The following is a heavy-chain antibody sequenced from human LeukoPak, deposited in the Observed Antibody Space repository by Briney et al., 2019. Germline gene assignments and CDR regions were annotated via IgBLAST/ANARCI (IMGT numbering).Heavy chain of an antibody. V-gene: IGHV4-59*12. CDR1: GGSISSYY. Sequence: SETLSLTCTVSGGSISSYYWSWIRQPPGKGLEWIGYIYYSGSTNYNPSLKSRVTISVDTSKNQFSLKLSSVTAADTAVYYCARGTTVVPAAIQDFRVGPTEIYYYYGMDVWGQGTTVTVSS. CDR2: IYYSGST. D-gene: IGHD2-2*01. CDR3: ARGTTVVPAAIQDFRVGPTEIYYYYGMDV. J-gene: IGHJ6*02.